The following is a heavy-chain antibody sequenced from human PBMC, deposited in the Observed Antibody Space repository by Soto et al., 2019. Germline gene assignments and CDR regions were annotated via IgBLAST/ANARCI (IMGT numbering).Heavy chain of an antibody. Sequence: QVQLVQSGAEVKKPGSSVKVSCKASGGTFSSYAISWVRQAPGQGLEWMGGIIPIFGTANYAQKVQGRVTITADEYTSTAYMELSSLRSEDTAVYYCARDIRVAVVADYYYYYGMDVWGQGTTVTVSS. CDR2: IIPIFGTA. J-gene: IGHJ6*02. V-gene: IGHV1-69*01. CDR1: GGTFSSYA. D-gene: IGHD2-15*01. CDR3: ARDIRVAVVADYYYYYGMDV.